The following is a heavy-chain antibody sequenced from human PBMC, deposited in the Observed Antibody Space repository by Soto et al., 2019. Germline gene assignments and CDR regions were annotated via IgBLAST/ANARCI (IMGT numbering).Heavy chain of an antibody. CDR2: IIPIFGTA. J-gene: IGHJ6*04. CDR3: ARALSPTVTPLYYGMDV. Sequence: QVQLVQSGAEVKKPGSSVKVSCKASGGTFSSYAISWVRQAPGQGLEWMGGIIPIFGTANYAQKFQGRVTITAGESTSTAYMERSSLRSEDTAVYYCARALSPTVTPLYYGMDVWGEGTTVTVSS. D-gene: IGHD4-4*01. V-gene: IGHV1-69*01. CDR1: GGTFSSYA.